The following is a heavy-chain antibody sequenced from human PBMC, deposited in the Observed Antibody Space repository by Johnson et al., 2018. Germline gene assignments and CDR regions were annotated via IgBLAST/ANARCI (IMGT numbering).Heavy chain of an antibody. CDR2: ISYDGSNK. J-gene: IGHJ3*02. D-gene: IGHD2-21*02. Sequence: QVQLVQSGGGLVQPGGSRRLSCAASGFTFSSYAMSWVRQAPGKGLEWVAVISYDGSNKYYADSVKGRFTISRDNSKNTLYLQMNSLRAEETAGYYCAKDLAYCGGDCSSTSFDISGQGTMVPVSS. CDR3: AKDLAYCGGDCSSTSFDI. CDR1: GFTFSSYA. V-gene: IGHV3-30*18.